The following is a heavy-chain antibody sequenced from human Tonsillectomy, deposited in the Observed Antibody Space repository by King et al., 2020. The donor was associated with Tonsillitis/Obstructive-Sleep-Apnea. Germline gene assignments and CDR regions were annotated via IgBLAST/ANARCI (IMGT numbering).Heavy chain of an antibody. CDR2: INWNGGTA. V-gene: IGHV3-20*04. J-gene: IGHJ4*02. Sequence: VQLVESGGSVVRPGGSLRLSCAASGFTFDAYGMTWVRQAPGKGLEWISAINWNGGTASYADSVKGRFTISRDNAKSSLYLQMNSLRAEDTALYYCARYGLRRFYYFDFWGQGTLVTVSS. CDR1: GFTFDAYG. CDR3: ARYGLRRFYYFDF. D-gene: IGHD4-17*01.